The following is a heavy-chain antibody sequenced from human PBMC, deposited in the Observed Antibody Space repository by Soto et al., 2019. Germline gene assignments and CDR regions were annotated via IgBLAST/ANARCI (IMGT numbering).Heavy chain of an antibody. CDR3: ARERSIAAALGPYYYYGMDV. V-gene: IGHV1-18*01. J-gene: IGHJ6*02. D-gene: IGHD6-13*01. CDR1: GYTFTSYG. Sequence: QVQLVQSGAEVKKPGASVKVSCTASGYTFTSYGISWVRQAPGQGLEWMGWISAYNGNTNYAQKLQGRVTMTTDTSTSTANRELRSLRSDDTAVYYCARERSIAAALGPYYYYGMDVWGQGTTVTVSS. CDR2: ISAYNGNT.